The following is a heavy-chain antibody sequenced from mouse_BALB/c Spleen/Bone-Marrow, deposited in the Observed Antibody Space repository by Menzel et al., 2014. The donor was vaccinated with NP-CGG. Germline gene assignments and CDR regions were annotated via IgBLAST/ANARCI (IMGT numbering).Heavy chain of an antibody. CDR3: TRDHYYYGSSYWYFDV. D-gene: IGHD1-1*01. CDR1: GYTFTSYY. J-gene: IGHJ1*01. Sequence: QVQLKESGAELVKPGASVRLSCKASGYTFTSYYMYWVKQRPGQGLEWIGGINPSNGGTNFNEKFKSKATLTVDKSSSTAYMQLNSLTSEDSAVYYCTRDHYYYGSSYWYFDVWGAGTTVTVSS. CDR2: INPSNGGT. V-gene: IGHV1S81*02.